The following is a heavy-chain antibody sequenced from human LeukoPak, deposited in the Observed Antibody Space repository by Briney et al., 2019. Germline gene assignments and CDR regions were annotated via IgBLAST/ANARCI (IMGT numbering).Heavy chain of an antibody. V-gene: IGHV4-59*01. CDR2: IYDSEST. J-gene: IGHJ3*02. Sequence: SETLSLTCTVSGGSISSNYWTWIRQPPGKGLEWIGYIYDSESTNYNPSLKSRVTISVDTSKNRFSLKLGSVTAADTAVYYCARDKPYYDISGYLSPHAFDIWGQGTMVTVSS. CDR1: GGSISSNY. D-gene: IGHD3-22*01. CDR3: ARDKPYYDISGYLSPHAFDI.